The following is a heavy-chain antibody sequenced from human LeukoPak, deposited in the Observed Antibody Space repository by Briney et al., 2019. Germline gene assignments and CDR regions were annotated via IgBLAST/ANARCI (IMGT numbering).Heavy chain of an antibody. D-gene: IGHD6-13*01. J-gene: IGHJ6*03. CDR1: GGSISSGNYY. CDR2: IYNRGST. CDR3: ARGTKQQLDTGFQNYYYYYMDV. V-gene: IGHV4-61*02. Sequence: SQTLSLTCTVSGGSISSGNYYWSWLRQPAGKELEWLGRIYNRGSTKYNPSLKSRITISVDTSKNQFSLKLTSVTAADTAVYYCARGTKQQLDTGFQNYYYYYMDVWGKGTTVTVSS.